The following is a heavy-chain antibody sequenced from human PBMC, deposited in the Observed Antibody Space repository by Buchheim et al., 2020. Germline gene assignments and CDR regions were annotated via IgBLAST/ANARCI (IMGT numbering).Heavy chain of an antibody. CDR2: IYYSGST. Sequence: QVQLQESGPGLVKPSETLSLTCTVSGGSVNSPPYYWNWIRQPPGKGLEWIGYIYYSGSTDYNPSLKSRVTISMDTSKSQFSLKMSSVTAVDTALYYCATSDGRPAAPPDDVFDIWGQGT. V-gene: IGHV4-61*01. CDR1: GGSVNSPPYY. CDR3: ATSDGRPAAPPDDVFDI. J-gene: IGHJ3*02. D-gene: IGHD2-2*01.